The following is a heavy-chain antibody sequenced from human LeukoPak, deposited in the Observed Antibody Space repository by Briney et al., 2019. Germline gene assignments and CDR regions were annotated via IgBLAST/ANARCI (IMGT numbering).Heavy chain of an antibody. J-gene: IGHJ6*02. D-gene: IGHD3-16*01. V-gene: IGHV1-8*01. CDR2: INPNSGTS. Sequence: ASVKVSCKASGYSFTNYGINWVRQASGQGLEWVASINPNSGTSASVQRFQGRVTMTRNTSTTTVHMELSSLTSDDTAVYYCARVPKYYQLVRLGDYYYYGMDVWGQGTTVTVSS. CDR3: ARVPKYYQLVRLGDYYYYGMDV. CDR1: GYSFTNYG.